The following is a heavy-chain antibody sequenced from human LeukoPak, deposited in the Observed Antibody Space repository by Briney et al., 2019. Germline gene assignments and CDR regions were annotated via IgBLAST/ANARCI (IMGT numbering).Heavy chain of an antibody. D-gene: IGHD5-18*01. V-gene: IGHV3-23*01. CDR2: ITGSGGRS. CDR1: GFTFGSHG. Sequence: GGSLRLSCAASGFTFGSHGMSWVRQAPGKGLEWVSAITGSGGRSYYADSVKGRFTISRDSSKNTLFLQMNSLRAEDTAVYFCAKDRGYSYGYPYFDYWGQGTLVTVSS. CDR3: AKDRGYSYGYPYFDY. J-gene: IGHJ4*02.